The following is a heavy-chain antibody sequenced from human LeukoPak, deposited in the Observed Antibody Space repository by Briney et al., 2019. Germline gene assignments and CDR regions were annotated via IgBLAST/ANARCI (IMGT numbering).Heavy chain of an antibody. V-gene: IGHV1-2*02. Sequence: ASVKVSCKASGYTFTGYYMHWVRQAPGQGLEWMGWINPNSGGTNYAQKFQGRVTMTRDTSISTAYMELSRLRSDDTAAYYCATLYTAIRNWFDPWGQGTLVTVSS. D-gene: IGHD5-18*01. J-gene: IGHJ5*02. CDR1: GYTFTGYY. CDR2: INPNSGGT. CDR3: ATLYTAIRNWFDP.